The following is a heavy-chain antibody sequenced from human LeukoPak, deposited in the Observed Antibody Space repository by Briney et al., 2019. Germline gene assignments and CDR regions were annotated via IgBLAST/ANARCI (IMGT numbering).Heavy chain of an antibody. CDR2: INHSGST. Sequence: SETLSLTCAVYGGSFSGYYWSWIRQPPGKGLEWIGEINHSGSTNYNPSLKSRVTISVDTSKNQFSLKLSSVTAADTAVYYCARAAGGYYDSRGVPDDYWGQGTLVTVSS. CDR3: ARAAGGYYDSRGVPDDY. J-gene: IGHJ4*02. D-gene: IGHD3-22*01. V-gene: IGHV4-34*01. CDR1: GGSFSGYY.